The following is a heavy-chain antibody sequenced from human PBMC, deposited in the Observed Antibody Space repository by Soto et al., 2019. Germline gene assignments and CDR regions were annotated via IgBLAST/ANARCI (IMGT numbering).Heavy chain of an antibody. Sequence: SETLSLTCIVSGVSISSGDDYWSWIRQPPGKGLEWIGYIYSSGSTYCNPSLRSRATISADTSKNQFSLELTSVTAADTAVYYCARGGAYDYWGQGALVTVSS. D-gene: IGHD3-16*01. J-gene: IGHJ4*02. CDR3: ARGGAYDY. CDR2: IYSSGST. CDR1: GVSISSGDDY. V-gene: IGHV4-30-4*01.